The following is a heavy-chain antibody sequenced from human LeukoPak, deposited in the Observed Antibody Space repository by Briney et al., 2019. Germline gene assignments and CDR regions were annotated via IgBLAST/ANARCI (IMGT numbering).Heavy chain of an antibody. CDR3: ARGRRGAFDY. Sequence: PSETLSLTCAVSGGSISSGGYSWSWIRQPPGKGLEWIGYIYHSGSTYCNPSLKSRVTISVDRSKNQFSLKLGSVTAADTAVYYCARGRRGAFDYWGQGTLVTVSS. CDR2: IYHSGST. CDR1: GGSISSGGYS. D-gene: IGHD1-26*01. J-gene: IGHJ4*02. V-gene: IGHV4-30-2*01.